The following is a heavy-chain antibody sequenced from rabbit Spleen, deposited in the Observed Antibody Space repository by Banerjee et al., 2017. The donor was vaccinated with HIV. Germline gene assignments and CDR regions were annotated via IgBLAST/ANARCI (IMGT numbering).Heavy chain of an antibody. J-gene: IGHJ4*01. CDR2: IYAGSSGST. CDR3: ARGSAAMTMVITGFYFNL. V-gene: IGHV1S45*01. Sequence: QEQLVESGGGLVQPEGSLTLTCTASGFSFSSSYDMCWVRQAPGKGLEWLGCIYAGSSGSTYYASWAKGRFTISKPSSTTMTLQLTSLTAADTATYFCARGSAAMTMVITGFYFNLWGQGTLVTVS. CDR1: GFSFSSSYD. D-gene: IGHD2-1*01.